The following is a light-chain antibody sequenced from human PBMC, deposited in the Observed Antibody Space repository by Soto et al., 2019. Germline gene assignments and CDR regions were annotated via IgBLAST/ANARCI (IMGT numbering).Light chain of an antibody. CDR1: SSDFTAYNY. CDR3: TSNATGSLYV. Sequence: QSVLTQPASVSESLGQSITISCTGASSDFTAYNYVSWYQHYPGKVPKLLIYNVSNRPSGVSNSFSGAMSGNTASLRISGLRSEDEADYFCTSNATGSLYVFGTGTKLTVL. V-gene: IGLV2-14*01. J-gene: IGLJ1*01. CDR2: NVS.